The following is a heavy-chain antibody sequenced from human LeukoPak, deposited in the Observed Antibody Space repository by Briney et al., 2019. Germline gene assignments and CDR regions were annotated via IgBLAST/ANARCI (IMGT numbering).Heavy chain of an antibody. V-gene: IGHV4-34*01. CDR2: INHSGST. D-gene: IGHD2-2*01. CDR3: TRRGVVPAARRQFDY. CDR1: GGSFSGYY. J-gene: IGHJ4*02. Sequence: SETLSLTCQVYGGSFSGYYWSWIRQPPGKGLEWIGGINHSGSTNYNPSLKSRVTISVDTSKNQFSLKLSSVTAADTAVYYCTRRGVVPAARRQFDYWGQGTLVTVSS.